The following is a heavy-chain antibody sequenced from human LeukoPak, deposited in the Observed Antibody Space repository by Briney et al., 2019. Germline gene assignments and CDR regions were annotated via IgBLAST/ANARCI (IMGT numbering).Heavy chain of an antibody. CDR1: VGSFNDYY. D-gene: IGHD7-27*01. J-gene: IGHJ4*02. CDR3: ARVQAAGDGYYFDF. CDR2: INHSGST. Sequence: SETLSLTCAVSVGSFNDYYWSWIRQPPGKGLEWIGEINHSGSTNYSPSLKSRVTISVDTSKNQFSLKMKSVSAADTAVYYCARVQAAGDGYYFDFWGQGTLVTVSS. V-gene: IGHV4-34*01.